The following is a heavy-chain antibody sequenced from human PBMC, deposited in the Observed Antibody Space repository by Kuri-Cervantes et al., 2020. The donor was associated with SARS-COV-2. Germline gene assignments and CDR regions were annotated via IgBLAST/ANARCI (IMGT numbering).Heavy chain of an antibody. J-gene: IGHJ6*03. CDR2: IFSNDEK. CDR1: GFSLSNARMG. V-gene: IGHV2-26*02. CDR3: ARIRGDWNYPLLYYYYYMDV. Sequence: SGPTLVKPTETLTLTCTVSGFSLSNARMGVSWIRQPPGKALEWLAHIFSNDEKSYSTSLKSRLTISKDTSKSQVVLTMTNMDPVDTATYYCARIRGDWNYPLLYYYYYMDVWGKGTTVTVSS. D-gene: IGHD1-7*01.